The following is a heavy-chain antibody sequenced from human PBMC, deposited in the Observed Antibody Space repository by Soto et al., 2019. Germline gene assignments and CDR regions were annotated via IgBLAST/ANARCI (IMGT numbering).Heavy chain of an antibody. J-gene: IGHJ5*02. CDR2: ISYDGTNK. CDR1: GFTFSNYG. CDR3: ARMAWIFYSRAWYSTEFDT. V-gene: IGHV3-33*05. Sequence: GGSLRLSCAASGFTFSNYGIHWVRQAPGKGLEWVAVISYDGTNKYYADSVKGRFTISRDNSKNTLYLQMNSLRAEDTAVYYCARMAWIFYSRAWYSTEFDTWGQGTLATVSS. D-gene: IGHD6-19*01.